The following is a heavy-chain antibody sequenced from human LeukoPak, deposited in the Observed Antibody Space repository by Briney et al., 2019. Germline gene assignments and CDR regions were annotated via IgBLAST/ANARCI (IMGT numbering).Heavy chain of an antibody. D-gene: IGHD2-2*01. CDR2: INQSGST. Sequence: SETLSLTCAVYGGSLSGYYWSWIRQPPGKGLEWIGEINQSGSTNYHPSLKSRVTISVDTSKNQFSLKLSSVTAADTAVYYCARVRNCSSTSYSHYYYYYMDVWGKGTTVTVSS. CDR3: ARVRNCSSTSYSHYYYYYMDV. CDR1: GGSLSGYY. V-gene: IGHV4-34*01. J-gene: IGHJ6*03.